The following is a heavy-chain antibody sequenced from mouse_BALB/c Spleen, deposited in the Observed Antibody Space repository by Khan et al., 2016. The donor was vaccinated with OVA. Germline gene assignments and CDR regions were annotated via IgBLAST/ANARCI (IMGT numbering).Heavy chain of an antibody. CDR1: GFTFSNYA. V-gene: IGHV5-6-5*01. CDR2: ISTGGST. CDR3: ARDYWFVY. Sequence: EVALVESGGGLVTPGRSLKVSCAASGFTFSNYAMSWVRQTPETRLEWVASISTGGSTYYPDSVKGRFTISRDNARNILYLQMSSLRSEDTAMYYCARDYWFVYWGQGTLVTVSA. J-gene: IGHJ3*01.